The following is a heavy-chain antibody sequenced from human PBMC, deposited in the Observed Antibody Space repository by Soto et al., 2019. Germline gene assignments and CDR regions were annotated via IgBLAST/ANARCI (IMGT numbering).Heavy chain of an antibody. CDR3: ASDFRTRGWFRQAGNFAMDV. D-gene: IGHD6-19*01. J-gene: IGHJ6*02. Sequence: QVQLVQSGAEVRKPGASVKVSCKASGYPYTNSYMHWVRQAPGQGLEWMGWIHPNTGGTNYAQKFQGRVTMTRDTSVSTVYMELNRLTSDDTAIYFCASDFRTRGWFRQAGNFAMDVWGHGTKVIVS. CDR1: GYPYTNSY. V-gene: IGHV1-2*02. CDR2: IHPNTGGT.